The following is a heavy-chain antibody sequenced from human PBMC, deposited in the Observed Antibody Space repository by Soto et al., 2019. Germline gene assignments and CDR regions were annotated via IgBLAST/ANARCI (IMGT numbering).Heavy chain of an antibody. V-gene: IGHV1-69*13. Sequence: SVKVSCKASGGSFSGYAISWVRQAPGQGLEWMGGVIPVFGSANYAQKFQGRITITADESTSTAYMELSSLRSEDTAVYYCARGGGDYDYGIDVWGQGTAVTVSS. CDR1: GGSFSGYA. CDR2: VIPVFGSA. J-gene: IGHJ6*02. D-gene: IGHD3-10*01. CDR3: ARGGGDYDYGIDV.